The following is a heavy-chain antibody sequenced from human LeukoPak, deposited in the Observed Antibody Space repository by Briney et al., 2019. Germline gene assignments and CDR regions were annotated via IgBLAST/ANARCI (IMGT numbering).Heavy chain of an antibody. CDR3: TTREIVVEPAQTSMVRGVLWRSDF. J-gene: IGHJ4*01. CDR1: GGTFSSYA. V-gene: IGHV1-24*01. Sequence: ASVKVSCKAPGGTFSSYAISWVRQAPGQGLEWMGGFDPKEGERVYAQNFQGRFTMTEDTSSGTAYMELNSLRSEDTAVYYCTTREIVVEPAQTSMVRGVLWRSDFWGHGALVTVSS. D-gene: IGHD3-10*01. CDR2: FDPKEGER.